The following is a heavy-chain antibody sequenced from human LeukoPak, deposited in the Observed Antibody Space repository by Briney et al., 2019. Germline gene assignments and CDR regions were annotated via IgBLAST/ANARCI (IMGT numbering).Heavy chain of an antibody. CDR1: GFTFSSYS. Sequence: GGSLRLSCAASGFTFSSYSMNWVRQAPGKGLEWVSVIYSGGSTYYADSVKGRFIISRDNSKNTLYLQMNSLRAEDTAVYYCARRFGWESDAFDIWGQGTMVTVSS. V-gene: IGHV3-66*01. CDR3: ARRFGWESDAFDI. CDR2: IYSGGST. D-gene: IGHD1-26*01. J-gene: IGHJ3*02.